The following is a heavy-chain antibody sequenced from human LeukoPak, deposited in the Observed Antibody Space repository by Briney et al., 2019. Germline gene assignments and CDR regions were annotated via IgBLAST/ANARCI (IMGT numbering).Heavy chain of an antibody. CDR3: TTRYGGTLDAFDI. Sequence: PGGSLRLSCAASGFTFSSYAMSCVRQAPGKGLEWVSAISGSGGSTYYADSVKGRFTISRDNSKNTLYLQMNSLRAEDTAVYYCTTRYGGTLDAFDIWGQGTMVTVSS. D-gene: IGHD4-23*01. CDR2: ISGSGGST. V-gene: IGHV3-23*01. J-gene: IGHJ3*02. CDR1: GFTFSSYA.